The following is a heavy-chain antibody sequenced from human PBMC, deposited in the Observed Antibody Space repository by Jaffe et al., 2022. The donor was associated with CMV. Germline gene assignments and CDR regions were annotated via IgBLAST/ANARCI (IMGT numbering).Heavy chain of an antibody. CDR3: ARDRWELLGGMDV. CDR1: GFTFSSYS. Sequence: EVQLVESGGGLVKPGGSLRLSCAASGFTFSSYSMNWVRQAPGKGLEWVSSISSSSSYIYYADSVKGRFTISRDNAKNSLYLQMNSLRAEDTAVYYCARDRWELLGGMDVWGQGTTVTVSS. V-gene: IGHV3-21*01. J-gene: IGHJ6*02. CDR2: ISSSSSYI. D-gene: IGHD1-26*01.